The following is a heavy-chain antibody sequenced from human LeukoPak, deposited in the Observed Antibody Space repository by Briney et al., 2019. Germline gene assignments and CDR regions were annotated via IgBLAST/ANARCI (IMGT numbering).Heavy chain of an antibody. V-gene: IGHV3-53*01. J-gene: IGHJ3*02. CDR2: IYSGGST. D-gene: IGHD3-9*01. CDR3: ARGPPYFDWLLYHAFDI. Sequence: WGPLRPSCAASGFTVSSNYMSWVRQAPGKGLEWVSVIYSGGSTYYADSVKGRFTISRDNSKNTLYLQMNSLRAEDTAVYYCARGPPYFDWLLYHAFDIWGEGTMVTVSS. CDR1: GFTVSSNY.